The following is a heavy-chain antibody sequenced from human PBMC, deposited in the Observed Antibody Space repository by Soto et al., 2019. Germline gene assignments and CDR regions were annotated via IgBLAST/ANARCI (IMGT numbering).Heavy chain of an antibody. CDR2: IYYSGST. J-gene: IGHJ4*02. D-gene: IGHD5-18*01. V-gene: IGHV4-39*01. CDR1: GGSISSSSYY. Sequence: QLQLQESGPGLVKPSETLSLTCTVSGGSISSSSYYWGWIRQPPGKGLEWIGSIYYSGSTYYNPSLKSRVTISVDTSKNQFPLKLSSVTAADTAVYYCARLPDTAMAVFDYWGQGTLVTVSS. CDR3: ARLPDTAMAVFDY.